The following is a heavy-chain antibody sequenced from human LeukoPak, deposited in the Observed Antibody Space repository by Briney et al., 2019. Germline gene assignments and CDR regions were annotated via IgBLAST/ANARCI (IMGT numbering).Heavy chain of an antibody. CDR2: ISGSGGST. Sequence: GGSLRLPCAASGFTFSSYAMSWVRQAPGKGLEWISAISGSGGSTYYADSVKGRFTISRDNSKNTLYLQMNSLRAEDTAVYYCANGGGSGYSYWGQGTLVTVSS. CDR1: GFTFSSYA. J-gene: IGHJ4*02. D-gene: IGHD3-22*01. V-gene: IGHV3-23*01. CDR3: ANGGGSGYSY.